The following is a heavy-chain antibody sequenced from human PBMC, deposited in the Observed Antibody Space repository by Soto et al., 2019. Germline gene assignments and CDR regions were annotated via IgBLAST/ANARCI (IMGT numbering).Heavy chain of an antibody. CDR3: ARGPGGPDGPGDY. D-gene: IGHD2-15*01. V-gene: IGHV1-3*01. J-gene: IGHJ4*02. Sequence: QVQLVQSGAEVKKPGASVKVSCKASGYTFTSYAMHWVRQAPGQRLEWMGWINAGNGNTKYSQKFQGRVNITRDTAASTAYMELSSVRSEDTAVYYCARGPGGPDGPGDYWGQGTLVTGSS. CDR1: GYTFTSYA. CDR2: INAGNGNT.